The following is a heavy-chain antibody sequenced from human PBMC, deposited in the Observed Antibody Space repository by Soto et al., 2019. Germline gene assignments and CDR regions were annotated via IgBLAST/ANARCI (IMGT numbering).Heavy chain of an antibody. J-gene: IGHJ4*02. CDR1: GGSFSGYI. CDR2: INHSGST. Sequence: QVQLQQWGAGLLKPSETLSLTCAVYGGSFSGYIWTWIRQSPGKGLQWIGQINHSGSTYYNPSLTRRFPISLHTSPDRFSLELSCVTATDTAVYYCARGLISGSSYSGGWYYFDKWSAGALVTVSS. CDR3: ARGLISGSSYSGGWYYFDK. V-gene: IGHV4-34*01. D-gene: IGHD1-26*01.